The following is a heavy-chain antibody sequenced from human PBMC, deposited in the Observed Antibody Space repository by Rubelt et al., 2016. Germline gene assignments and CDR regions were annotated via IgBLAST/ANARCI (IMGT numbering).Heavy chain of an antibody. Sequence: QLQLQESGPGLVKPSETLSLTCTVSGGSISSSSYYWGWIRQPPGKGLEWIGSIYYSGSTYYNPSLKSRVTISVDTSKNQCSLKLSSVTAADTAVYYCARLGSGYNWFDPWGQGTLVTVSS. D-gene: IGHD3-22*01. J-gene: IGHJ5*02. CDR2: IYYSGST. CDR1: GGSISSSSYY. CDR3: ARLGSGYNWFDP. V-gene: IGHV4-39*07.